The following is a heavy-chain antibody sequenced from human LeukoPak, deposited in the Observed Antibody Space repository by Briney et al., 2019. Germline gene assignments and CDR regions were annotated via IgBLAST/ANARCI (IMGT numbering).Heavy chain of an antibody. Sequence: SVKVSCKASGGTFSSYAISWVRQAPGQGLEWMGRIIPIFGTANYAQKFQGRVTITTDESTSTAYMELSSLRSEDTAVDYCARDGDYGDYADDYWGQGTLVTVSS. CDR1: GGTFSSYA. J-gene: IGHJ4*02. V-gene: IGHV1-69*05. D-gene: IGHD4-17*01. CDR2: IIPIFGTA. CDR3: ARDGDYGDYADDY.